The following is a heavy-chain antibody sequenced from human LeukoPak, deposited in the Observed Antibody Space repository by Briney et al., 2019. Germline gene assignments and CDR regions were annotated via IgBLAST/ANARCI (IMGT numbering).Heavy chain of an antibody. V-gene: IGHV3-48*01. CDR1: VFIFSTYS. Sequence: RGGSLRLSCAASVFIFSTYSMNGVRQAPGKGLEGVSYISSSSSTIYYADSVKGRFTISRDNAKNSLYLQMNSLRAEDTAVYYCARDKGVITYWGQGTLVTVSS. CDR2: ISSSSSTI. CDR3: ARDKGVITY. J-gene: IGHJ4*02. D-gene: IGHD3-22*01.